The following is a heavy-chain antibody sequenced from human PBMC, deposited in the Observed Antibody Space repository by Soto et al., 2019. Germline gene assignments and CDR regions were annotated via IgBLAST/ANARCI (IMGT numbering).Heavy chain of an antibody. CDR2: ISSSASHI. D-gene: IGHD2-15*01. CDR1: GFSFSSYS. V-gene: IGHV3-21*01. CDR3: ARGYTGYCSVGTSYWFDP. J-gene: IGHJ5*02. Sequence: EVQLVESGGGLVKHGGSLRLSCAASGFSFSSYSMNWVRQAPGKGLEWVSSISSSASHINYADSVKGRFTISRDNAKKSLSLQMNSLRAGETTVYYGARGYTGYCSVGTSYWFDPWGQGTLVTVSS.